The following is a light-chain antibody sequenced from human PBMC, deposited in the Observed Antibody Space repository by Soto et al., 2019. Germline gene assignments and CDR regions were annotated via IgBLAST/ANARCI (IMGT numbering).Light chain of an antibody. CDR2: DDR. Sequence: SSELSQPPSVSVAPGQTARITCGGNNIGSYHVQWYQQKPGLAPVLVVYDDRDRPSGIPERFSGSNSGNTAALTISRVEAGDEADYYCQVWDTTSDHFFFGTGTKLTVL. CDR3: QVWDTTSDHFF. J-gene: IGLJ1*01. V-gene: IGLV3-21*02. CDR1: NIGSYH.